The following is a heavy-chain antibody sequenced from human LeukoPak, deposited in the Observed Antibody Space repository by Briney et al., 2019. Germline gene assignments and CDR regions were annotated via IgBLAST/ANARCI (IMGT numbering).Heavy chain of an antibody. D-gene: IGHD3-10*01. Sequence: SETLSLTCALYGGAFSSYSWSWTWIRQTPEKGLEWIGEIIEKGNANYNPSLKSRVTIDLDTSKNQFSLKLTSPTAADTAMYYCARGYYPPRWYFDLWGRGTLVTVSS. CDR3: ARGYYPPRWYFDL. CDR1: GGAFSSYS. J-gene: IGHJ2*01. CDR2: IIEKGNA. V-gene: IGHV4-34*01.